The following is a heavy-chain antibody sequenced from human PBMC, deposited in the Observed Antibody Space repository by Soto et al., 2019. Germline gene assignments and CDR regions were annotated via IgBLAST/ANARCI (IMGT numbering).Heavy chain of an antibody. CDR3: ASLHDFWSGYMAY. V-gene: IGHV3-30*03. CDR2: ISYDGSNK. J-gene: IGHJ4*02. D-gene: IGHD3-3*01. CDR1: GFTFSSYG. Sequence: PGGSLRLSCAASGFTFSSYGMHWVRQAPGKGLEWVAVISYDGSNKYYADSVKGRFTISRDNSKNTLYLQMNSLRAEDTAVYYCASLHDFWSGYMAYWGQGTLVTVSS.